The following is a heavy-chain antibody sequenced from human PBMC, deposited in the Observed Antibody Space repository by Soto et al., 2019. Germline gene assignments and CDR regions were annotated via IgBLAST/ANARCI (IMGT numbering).Heavy chain of an antibody. CDR2: IKQDGSEK. J-gene: IGHJ4*02. V-gene: IGHV3-7*01. CDR3: ARESGSGSYYEVCLDY. Sequence: GGSLRLSCAASGFTFSSYWMSWVRQAPGKGLEWVANIKQDGSEKYYVDSVKGRFTISRDNAKNSLYLQMNSLRAEDTAVYYCARESGSGSYYEVCLDYWGQGTLVTVSS. D-gene: IGHD3-10*01. CDR1: GFTFSSYW.